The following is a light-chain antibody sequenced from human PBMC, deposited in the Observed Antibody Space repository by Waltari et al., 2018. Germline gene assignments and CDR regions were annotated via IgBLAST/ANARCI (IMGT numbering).Light chain of an antibody. CDR1: QSITNC. CDR3: QQYDNYWT. V-gene: IGKV1-5*03. J-gene: IGKJ1*01. CDR2: RAS. Sequence: DIQLTQSPSTLSPSVGDRVTITCRASQSITNCLDWYQKKPGKAPKLLIYRASKLESGVPSRFSGSGSGTEFTLTISSLQPDDFATYYCQQYDNYWTFGQGTKVEIK.